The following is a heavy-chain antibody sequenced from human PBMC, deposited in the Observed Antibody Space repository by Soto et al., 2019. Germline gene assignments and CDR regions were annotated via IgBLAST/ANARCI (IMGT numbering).Heavy chain of an antibody. Sequence: GGSLRLSCAASGFTFSNYWMSWVRQVPGKGLAWVSNIKEDGSEKYYVDSVKGRFTISRDNAKNSVHLQMNSLRDEDTAVYYCVRFSILVSGRGRGAFFDSWGQGTQVTVSS. CDR2: IKEDGSEK. J-gene: IGHJ4*02. CDR1: GFTFSNYW. CDR3: VRFSILVSGRGRGAFFDS. D-gene: IGHD6-19*01. V-gene: IGHV3-7*03.